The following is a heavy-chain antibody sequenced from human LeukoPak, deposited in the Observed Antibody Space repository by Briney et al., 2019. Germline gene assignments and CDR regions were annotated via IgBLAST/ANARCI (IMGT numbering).Heavy chain of an antibody. Sequence: PSQTLSLTCAVSGGSISSGGYSWSWIRQPPGKGLEWIGYIYHSGSTYYNPSLKSRVTISVDRSKNQFSLKLSSVTAADTAVYYCARRIYTYYYDSSGYYFDYWGQGTLVTVSS. V-gene: IGHV4-30-2*01. CDR1: GGSISSGGYS. D-gene: IGHD3-22*01. J-gene: IGHJ4*02. CDR3: ARRIYTYYYDSSGYYFDY. CDR2: IYHSGST.